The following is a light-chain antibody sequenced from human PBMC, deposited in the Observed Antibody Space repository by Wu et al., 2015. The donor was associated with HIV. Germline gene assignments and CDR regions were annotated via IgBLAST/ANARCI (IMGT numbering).Light chain of an antibody. Sequence: EIVMTQSPATLSVSPGESTTLSCRASQSVRRDLAWYQQKPGQAPRLLIYGASIRATGIPDRFTGNGSGTDFTLTISRLEPEDFAVYYCQQYGNSPNTFGQGTKLEIK. CDR3: QQYGNSPNT. CDR2: GAS. CDR1: QSVRRD. J-gene: IGKJ2*01. V-gene: IGKV3-20*01.